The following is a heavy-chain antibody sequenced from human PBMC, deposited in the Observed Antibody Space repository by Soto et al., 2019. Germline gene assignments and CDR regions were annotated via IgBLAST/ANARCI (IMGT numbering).Heavy chain of an antibody. D-gene: IGHD3-3*01. J-gene: IGHJ5*02. Sequence: GASVKVSCKASGGTFSSYAISWVRQAPGQGLEWMGGIIPIFGTANYAQKFQGRATITADKSTSTAYMELSSLRSEDTAVYYCARYWYYDFWSGYSNNWFDPWGQGTLVTVSS. CDR3: ARYWYYDFWSGYSNNWFDP. V-gene: IGHV1-69*06. CDR2: IIPIFGTA. CDR1: GGTFSSYA.